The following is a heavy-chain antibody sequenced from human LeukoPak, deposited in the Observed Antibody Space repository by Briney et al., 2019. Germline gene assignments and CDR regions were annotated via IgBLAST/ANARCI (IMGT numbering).Heavy chain of an antibody. CDR2: IYYSGST. CDR3: ARDIGGEYYFDY. D-gene: IGHD3-10*01. CDR1: GGSISSYY. V-gene: IGHV4-59*01. Sequence: PSETLSLTCTVSGGSISSYYWSWIRQPPGKGLEWIGYIYYSGSTNYNPSLKSRVTISVDTSKNQFSLRLSSVTAADTAVYYCARDIGGEYYFDYWGQGTLVTVSS. J-gene: IGHJ4*02.